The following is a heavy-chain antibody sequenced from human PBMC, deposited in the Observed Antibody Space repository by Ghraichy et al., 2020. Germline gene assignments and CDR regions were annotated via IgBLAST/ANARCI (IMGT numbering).Heavy chain of an antibody. D-gene: IGHD5-24*01. CDR3: ARHLRDGYNPLYWYFDL. J-gene: IGHJ2*01. V-gene: IGHV4-59*08. Sequence: SETLSLTCTVSGGSISSYYWSWIRQPPGKGLEWIGYIYYSGSTNYNPSLKSRVTISVDTSKNQFSLKLSSVTAADTAVYYCARHLRDGYNPLYWYFDLWGRVTLVTVYS. CDR2: IYYSGST. CDR1: GGSISSYY.